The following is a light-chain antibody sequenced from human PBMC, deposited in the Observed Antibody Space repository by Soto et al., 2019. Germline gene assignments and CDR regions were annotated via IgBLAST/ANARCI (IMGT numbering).Light chain of an antibody. CDR2: GAS. J-gene: IGKJ1*01. CDR1: QSVSSN. Sequence: EIVMTQSPATLSVSPGERATLSCRASQSVSSNLAWYQQQPGQAPRLLIYGASTRATGIPARFSGSGSGREFTLTISSLQSEDVAVYYCQQYNNWPPWTFGQGTKVEIK. CDR3: QQYNNWPPWT. V-gene: IGKV3-15*01.